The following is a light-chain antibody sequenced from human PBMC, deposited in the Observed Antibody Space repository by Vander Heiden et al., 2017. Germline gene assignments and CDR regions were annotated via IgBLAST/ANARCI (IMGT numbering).Light chain of an antibody. CDR3: QSYDSSLGGHVV. Sequence: QSVLTQPPSVSGAPGQRVTISCTGSTSTIGAGYDVHWYQQLPGTAPKLRLYDNINRPSGVPDRFSGSKSGTSASLAITGLQAEDEADYYCQSYDSSLGGHVVFGGGTKLTVL. CDR1: TSTIGAGYD. V-gene: IGLV1-40*01. J-gene: IGLJ2*01. CDR2: DNI.